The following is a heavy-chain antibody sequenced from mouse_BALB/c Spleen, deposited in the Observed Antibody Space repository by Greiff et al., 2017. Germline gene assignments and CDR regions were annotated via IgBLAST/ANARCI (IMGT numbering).Heavy chain of an antibody. CDR2: IYPGGGYT. CDR3: ATGTSKYFDV. D-gene: IGHD4-1*01. J-gene: IGHJ1*01. Sequence: VQLQQSGAELVRPGTSVKISCKASGYTFTNYWLGWVKQRPGHGLEWIGDIYPGGGYTNYNEKFKGKATLTADTSSSTAYMQLSSLTSEDSAVYFCATGTSKYFDVWGAGTTVTVSS. V-gene: IGHV1-63*02. CDR1: GYTFTNYW.